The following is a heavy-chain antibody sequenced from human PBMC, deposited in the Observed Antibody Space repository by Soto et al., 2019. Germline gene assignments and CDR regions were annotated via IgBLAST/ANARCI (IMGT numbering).Heavy chain of an antibody. CDR3: ARGYSSSWYYFDY. V-gene: IGHV1-69*06. J-gene: IGHJ4*02. CDR1: GGTFSSYA. D-gene: IGHD6-13*01. Sequence: SVKVSCKASGGTFSSYAISWVRQAPGQGLEWMGGIIPIFGTANYAQKFQGRVTITADKSTSTAYRELSSLRSEDTAVYYCARGYSSSWYYFDYWGQGTLVTVSS. CDR2: IIPIFGTA.